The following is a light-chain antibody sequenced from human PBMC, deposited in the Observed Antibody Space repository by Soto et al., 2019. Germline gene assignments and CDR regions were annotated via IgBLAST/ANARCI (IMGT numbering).Light chain of an antibody. CDR2: DAY. CDR1: QSIRSW. CDR3: QQYESYSPLT. Sequence: DIQMTQSPSTLSASVGARVPITCRARQSIRSWLAWYQQKPGKAPKLLIYDAYSLESGVPSRFSGRRSGTEFTLTIAGLQPEDFATYYCQQYESYSPLTFGGGTKVDIK. J-gene: IGKJ4*01. V-gene: IGKV1-5*01.